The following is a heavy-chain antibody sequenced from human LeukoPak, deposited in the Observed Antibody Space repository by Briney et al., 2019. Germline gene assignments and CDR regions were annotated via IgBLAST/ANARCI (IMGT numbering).Heavy chain of an antibody. Sequence: GASVKVSCKASGGTFSSYAISWVRQAPGQGLEWMGWINPNSGGTNYAQKFQGWVTMTRDTSISTAYMELSRLRSDDTAVYYCARDPGIAVAGDYGMDVWGQGTTVTVSS. CDR2: INPNSGGT. CDR1: GGTFSSYA. CDR3: ARDPGIAVAGDYGMDV. V-gene: IGHV1-2*04. D-gene: IGHD6-19*01. J-gene: IGHJ6*02.